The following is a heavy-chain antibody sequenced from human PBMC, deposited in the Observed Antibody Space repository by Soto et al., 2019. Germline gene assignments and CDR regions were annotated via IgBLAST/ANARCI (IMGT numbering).Heavy chain of an antibody. CDR3: ARGHAVAGYFDY. Sequence: SVKVSCKASGYGFTDYHIHWVRQAPGQGLEWMGGIIPIFGTANYAQKFQGRVTITADESTSTAYMELSSLRSEDTAVYYCARGHAVAGYFDYWGQGTVVTVSS. CDR2: IIPIFGTA. CDR1: GYGFTDYH. V-gene: IGHV1-69*13. J-gene: IGHJ4*02. D-gene: IGHD6-19*01.